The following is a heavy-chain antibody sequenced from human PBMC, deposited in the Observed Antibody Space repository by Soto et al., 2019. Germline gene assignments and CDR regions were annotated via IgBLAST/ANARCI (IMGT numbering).Heavy chain of an antibody. CDR2: ISGTGGGT. CDR3: PRHPPPGYYYDSSGYYGYFQH. J-gene: IGHJ1*01. Sequence: TGGSLRLSCAASGFTFWAYAMSWVRQAPGKGLEWVSVISGTGGGTSYADSVKGRFTISRDNSKNTLYLQMNRLGVDDTAVYYCPRHPPPGYYYDSSGYYGYFQHWGQGTPVTVSS. D-gene: IGHD3-22*01. V-gene: IGHV3-23*01. CDR1: GFTFWAYA.